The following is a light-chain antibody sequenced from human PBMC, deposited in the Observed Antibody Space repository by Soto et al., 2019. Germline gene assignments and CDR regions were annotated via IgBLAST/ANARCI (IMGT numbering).Light chain of an antibody. CDR2: RDN. V-gene: IGLV1-47*02. CDR3: AAWDDSLRGPV. J-gene: IGLJ2*01. CDR1: SSNIGSDY. Sequence: QSALTQPPSASGTPGQRVTISCSGSSSNIGSDYVHWYQHLPGSAPKVLIYRDNERPSGVPDRFSGSKSGTSASLAISGLRSDDEANYYCAAWDDSLRGPVFGGGTKLTVL.